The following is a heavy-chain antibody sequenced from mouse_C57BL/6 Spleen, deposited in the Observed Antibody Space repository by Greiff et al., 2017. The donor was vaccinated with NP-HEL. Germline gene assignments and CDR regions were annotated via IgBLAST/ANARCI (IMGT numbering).Heavy chain of an antibody. Sequence: EVQVVESGGGLVKPGGSLKLSCAASGFTFSDYGMHWVRQAPEKGLEWVAYISSGSSTIYYADTVKGRFTISRNNAKNTLFLQMTSLRSEDTAMYYCASPYYYGSSYDYAMDYWGQGTSVTVSS. V-gene: IGHV5-17*01. CDR2: ISSGSSTI. J-gene: IGHJ4*01. CDR3: ASPYYYGSSYDYAMDY. CDR1: GFTFSDYG. D-gene: IGHD1-1*01.